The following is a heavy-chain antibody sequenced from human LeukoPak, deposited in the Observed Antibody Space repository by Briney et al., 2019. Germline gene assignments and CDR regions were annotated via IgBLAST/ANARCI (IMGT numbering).Heavy chain of an antibody. CDR2: FDPENGET. D-gene: IGHD3-22*01. CDR3: ATHYDSSAPLGD. J-gene: IGHJ4*02. V-gene: IGHV1-24*01. CDR1: GYTLSELS. Sequence: ASVKVSCKVSGYTLSELSMHWVRQAHGKGLEWMGSFDPENGETLYAPDFQGRVSLTEDTSAATAYMELISLRSEDTAVYYCATHYDSSAPLGDWGQGTLVTVSS.